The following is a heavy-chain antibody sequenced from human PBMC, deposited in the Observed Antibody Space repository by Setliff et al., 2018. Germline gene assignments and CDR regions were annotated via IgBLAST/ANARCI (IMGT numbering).Heavy chain of an antibody. CDR3: ARRAAAHDWFDP. CDR1: GYSVTTNW. J-gene: IGHJ5*02. Sequence: GESLKISCKASGYSVTTNWIGWVRQMPGKGLEWMGIIYPGDSDTIYSPSSQGQVTISADKTLSTAYLQWSSLKASDTAIYYCARRAAAHDWFDPWGQGTLVTVSS. D-gene: IGHD2-15*01. CDR2: IYPGDSDT. V-gene: IGHV5-51*01.